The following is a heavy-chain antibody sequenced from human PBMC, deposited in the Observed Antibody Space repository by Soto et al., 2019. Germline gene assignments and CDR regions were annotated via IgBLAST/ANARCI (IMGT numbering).Heavy chain of an antibody. CDR3: ARAPGYCSSTSCPNYGMDV. CDR2: INHSGST. CDR1: GGSFRGYY. D-gene: IGHD2-2*01. V-gene: IGHV4-34*01. J-gene: IGHJ6*02. Sequence: SETLSLTCAVDGGSFRGYYWSWIRQPPGKGLEWIGEINHSGSTNYNPSLKSRVTISVDRSKNQFSLKLSSVTAADTAVYYCARAPGYCSSTSCPNYGMDVWGQGTTVTVSS.